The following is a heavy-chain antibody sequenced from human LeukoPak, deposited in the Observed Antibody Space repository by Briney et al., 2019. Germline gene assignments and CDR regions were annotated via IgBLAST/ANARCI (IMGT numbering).Heavy chain of an antibody. CDR1: GGSFSGFY. CDR2: INNSGST. Sequence: SETLSLTCAVYGGSFSGFYWSWLRQPPGKGREWIGEINNSGSTNYHPSLKSLTTISVETSKNQYSLKLSSISAADTAVYYCARGARTYSSSSVVYDYYGMEVWDQGTTVTVSS. D-gene: IGHD6-6*01. J-gene: IGHJ6*02. CDR3: ARGARTYSSSSVVYDYYGMEV. V-gene: IGHV4-34*01.